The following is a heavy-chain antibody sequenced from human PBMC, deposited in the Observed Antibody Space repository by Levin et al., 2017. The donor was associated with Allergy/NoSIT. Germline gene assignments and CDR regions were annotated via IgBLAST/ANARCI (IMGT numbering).Heavy chain of an antibody. Sequence: SVKVSCKASGGTFSSYAISWVRQAPGQGLEWMGGIIPIFGTANYAQKFQGRVTITADESTSAAYMELSSLRSEDTAVYYCARDQGYSRPTRGNWFDPWGQGTLVTVSS. V-gene: IGHV1-69*13. CDR1: GGTFSSYA. CDR3: ARDQGYSRPTRGNWFDP. CDR2: IIPIFGTA. D-gene: IGHD6-13*01. J-gene: IGHJ5*02.